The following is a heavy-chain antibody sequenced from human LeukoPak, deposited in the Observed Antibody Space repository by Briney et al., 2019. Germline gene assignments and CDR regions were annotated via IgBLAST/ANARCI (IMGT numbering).Heavy chain of an antibody. D-gene: IGHD3-10*01. J-gene: IGHJ4*02. CDR3: AGQNVLLWFGEG. Sequence: PSETLSLTCTVSGGSISSSSYYWGWIRQPPGKGLEWIGSIYYSGSTYYNPSLKSRVTISVDTSKNQFSLKLSSVTAADTAVYYCAGQNVLLWFGEGWGQGTLVTVSS. V-gene: IGHV4-39*01. CDR1: GGSISSSSYY. CDR2: IYYSGST.